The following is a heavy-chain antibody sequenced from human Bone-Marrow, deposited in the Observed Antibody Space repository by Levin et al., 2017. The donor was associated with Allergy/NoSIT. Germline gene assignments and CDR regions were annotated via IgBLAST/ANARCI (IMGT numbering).Heavy chain of an antibody. CDR2: ISSSSSYT. D-gene: IGHD3-10*01. V-gene: IGHV3-11*03. Sequence: KSGGSLRLSCAASGFTFSDYYMSWIRQAPGKGLEWVSYISSSSSYTNYADSVKGRFTISRDNAKNSLYLQMNSLRAEDTAVYYCASYYGSGSYDFDYWGQGTLVTVSS. CDR3: ASYYGSGSYDFDY. CDR1: GFTFSDYY. J-gene: IGHJ4*02.